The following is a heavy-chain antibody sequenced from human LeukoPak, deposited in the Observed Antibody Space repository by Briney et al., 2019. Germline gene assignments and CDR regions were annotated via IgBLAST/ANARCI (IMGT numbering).Heavy chain of an antibody. CDR2: INPIGGST. D-gene: IGHD2-21*02. Sequence: ASVKVSCKASGYTFTSYYMHWVRQSPGQGLEWMGIINPIGGSTSYAQKFQGRVTMTRDTSTSTVYMELSSLRSEDTAVYYCARDLPPRGSLVVVTATYGMDVWGQGTTVTVSS. CDR1: GYTFTSYY. CDR3: ARDLPPRGSLVVVTATYGMDV. J-gene: IGHJ6*02. V-gene: IGHV1-46*01.